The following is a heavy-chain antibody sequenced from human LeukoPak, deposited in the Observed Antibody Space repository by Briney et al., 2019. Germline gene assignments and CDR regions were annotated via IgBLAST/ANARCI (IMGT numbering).Heavy chain of an antibody. D-gene: IGHD6-13*01. CDR3: ARDLGYSSSWLFGYYFDY. V-gene: IGHV4-39*02. Sequence: SETLSLTCTVSGGSISSSSYYWGWIRQPPGKGLEWIGSIYYSGSTYYNPSPKSRFTISVDTSNNQFSLQLNSVTPEDTAVYYCARDLGYSSSWLFGYYFDYWGQGTLVTVSS. CDR1: GGSISSSSYY. CDR2: IYYSGST. J-gene: IGHJ4*02.